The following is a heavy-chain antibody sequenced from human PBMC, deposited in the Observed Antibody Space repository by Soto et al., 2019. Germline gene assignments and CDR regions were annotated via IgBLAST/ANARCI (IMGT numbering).Heavy chain of an antibody. CDR1: GFTFSSYA. CDR2: ISSNGGST. Sequence: GGSLRLSCAASGFTFSSYAMHWVRQAPGKGLEYVSAISSNGGSTYYANSVKGRFTISRDNSKNTLYLQMGSLRAEDMAVYYCARDRRHADPSYYYYMDVWGKGTTVTVSS. J-gene: IGHJ6*03. CDR3: ARDRRHADPSYYYYMDV. V-gene: IGHV3-64*01.